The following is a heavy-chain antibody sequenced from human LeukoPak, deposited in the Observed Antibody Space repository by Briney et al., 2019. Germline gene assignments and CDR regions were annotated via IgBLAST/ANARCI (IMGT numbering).Heavy chain of an antibody. CDR1: GGTFSSYA. V-gene: IGHV1-69*05. CDR2: IIPIFGTA. CDR3: ARDHRLRLGELANLDY. D-gene: IGHD3-16*01. J-gene: IGHJ4*02. Sequence: GASVKVSCKASGGTFSSYAISWVRQAPGQGREWMGGIIPIFGTANYAQKFQGRVTITTDESTSTAYMELSSLRSEDTAVYYCARDHRLRLGELANLDYWGQGTLVTVSS.